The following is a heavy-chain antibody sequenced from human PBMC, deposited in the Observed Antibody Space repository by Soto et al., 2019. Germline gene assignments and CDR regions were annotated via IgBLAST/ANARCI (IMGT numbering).Heavy chain of an antibody. CDR2: ISYDGKNK. J-gene: IGHJ5*02. CDR1: GFTFSNYG. CDR3: VKGRQELVRYNWFDP. V-gene: IGHV3-30*18. D-gene: IGHD6-6*01. Sequence: QVQLVESGGGVVQPGRSLRLSCAASGFTFSNYGMHWVRQAPGKGLEWVAVISYDGKNKYYADSVKGRFTISRDNSKNTLYLQLNSLRAEDTAVYYCVKGRQELVRYNWFDPWGQGTLVTVSS.